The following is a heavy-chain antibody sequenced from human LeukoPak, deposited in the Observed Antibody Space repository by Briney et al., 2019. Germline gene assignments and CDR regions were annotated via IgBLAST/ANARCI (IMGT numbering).Heavy chain of an antibody. D-gene: IGHD4-23*01. Sequence: ASVKVSCKVSGYNLTELSMHWVRQAPGKGLEWMGGFDPEDGETIYAQKFQGRVTMTEDTSTDTAYMELSSLRSEDTAVYYCATEGNTDWYNWFDPWGQGTLVTVSS. J-gene: IGHJ5*02. CDR3: ATEGNTDWYNWFDP. V-gene: IGHV1-24*01. CDR1: GYNLTELS. CDR2: FDPEDGET.